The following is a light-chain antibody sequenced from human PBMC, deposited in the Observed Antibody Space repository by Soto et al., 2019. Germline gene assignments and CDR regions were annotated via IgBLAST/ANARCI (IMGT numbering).Light chain of an antibody. J-gene: IGKJ1*01. V-gene: IGKV1-5*01. CDR3: QQYTNYPWT. CDR2: DVS. Sequence: DIQMTQSPPTLSASVGDRVTITFRASQSISSWLAWYQQRPGKAPNLLIYDVSSLESGVTPRFSGSGSGTEFTLTISSLQPDDFATYYCQQYTNYPWTFCQGTKVEIK. CDR1: QSISSW.